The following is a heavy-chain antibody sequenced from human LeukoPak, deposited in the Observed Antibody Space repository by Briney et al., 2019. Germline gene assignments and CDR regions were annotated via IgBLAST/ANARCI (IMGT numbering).Heavy chain of an antibody. D-gene: IGHD6-6*01. CDR1: GGSISSSSYY. CDR3: AGYSSSSAVAP. V-gene: IGHV4-39*01. Sequence: PSETLSLTCTVSGGSISSSSYYWGWIRQPPGKGLEWIGSIYYSGSTYYNPSLKSRVTISVDTSKNQFSLKLSSVTAADTAVYYCAGYSSSSAVAPWGQGTLVTVSS. J-gene: IGHJ4*02. CDR2: IYYSGST.